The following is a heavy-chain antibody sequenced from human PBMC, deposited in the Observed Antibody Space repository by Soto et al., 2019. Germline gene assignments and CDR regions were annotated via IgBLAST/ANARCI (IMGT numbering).Heavy chain of an antibody. CDR1: GYSISSGYY. Sequence: SETLSLTCAVSGYSISSGYYWGWIRQPPGKGLEWIGSIHHSGSTYNNASLKSRVTISVDTSKNQFSLKLSSVTDADTAVYYCASGIDFYYAMDVWGQGTTVTVSS. V-gene: IGHV4-38-2*01. CDR3: ASGIDFYYAMDV. J-gene: IGHJ6*01. CDR2: IHHSGST.